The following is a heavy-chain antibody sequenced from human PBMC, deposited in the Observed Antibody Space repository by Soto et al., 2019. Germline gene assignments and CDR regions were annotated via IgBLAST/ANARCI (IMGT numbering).Heavy chain of an antibody. V-gene: IGHV1-3*01. D-gene: IGHD4-17*01. Sequence: ASVKVSCKASGYTFTSYAMHWVRQAPGQRLEWMGWINAGNGNTKYSQKFQGRVTITRDTSASTAYMELSSLRSEDTAVYYCARDSNRTVTTDDYYYMDVWGKGTTVTVSS. CDR2: INAGNGNT. CDR1: GYTFTSYA. J-gene: IGHJ6*03. CDR3: ARDSNRTVTTDDYYYMDV.